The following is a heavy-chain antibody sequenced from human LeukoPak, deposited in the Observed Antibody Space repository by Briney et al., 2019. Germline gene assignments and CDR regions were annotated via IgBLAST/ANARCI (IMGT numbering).Heavy chain of an antibody. D-gene: IGHD6-13*01. CDR1: GGSISSSTYY. J-gene: IGHJ3*02. CDR2: IYYSGRT. Sequence: PSETLSLTCTVSGGSISSSTYYCGWIRQPPGKGLEWIGSIYYSGRTYYNPSLKSRLTISVDTSKNQFSLKLSSVTAADTAVYYCARHPGITAAGTGFDIWGQGTMVTVSS. CDR3: ARHPGITAAGTGFDI. V-gene: IGHV4-39*01.